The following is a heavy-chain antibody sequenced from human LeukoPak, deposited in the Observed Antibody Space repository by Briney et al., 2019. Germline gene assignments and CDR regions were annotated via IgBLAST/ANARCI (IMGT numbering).Heavy chain of an antibody. D-gene: IGHD1-26*01. V-gene: IGHV3-23*01. CDR1: GFTFSTYA. CDR3: AKGSPYSGSSFDS. J-gene: IGHJ4*02. Sequence: GGSLRLSCAASGFTFSTYAMSWVRQAPGKGLMWVSAISGSAGSTYYADSVKGRFTISRDNSKNTLYLQMNSLRAEDPALYYCAKGSPYSGSSFDSWGQGTLVTVSS. CDR2: ISGSAGST.